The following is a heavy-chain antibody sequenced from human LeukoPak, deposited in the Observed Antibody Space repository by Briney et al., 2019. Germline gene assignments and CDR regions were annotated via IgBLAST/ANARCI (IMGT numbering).Heavy chain of an antibody. CDR2: INTNTGNP. V-gene: IGHV7-4-1*02. CDR3: ARGTTYYDILTGDY. J-gene: IGHJ4*02. D-gene: IGHD3-9*01. Sequence: ASVKVSCKASGYIFTSYYMHWVRQAPGQGLEWMGWINTNTGNPTYAQGFTGRFVFSLDTSVSTAYLQISSLKAEDTAVYYCARGTTYYDILTGDYWGQGTLVTVSS. CDR1: GYIFTSYY.